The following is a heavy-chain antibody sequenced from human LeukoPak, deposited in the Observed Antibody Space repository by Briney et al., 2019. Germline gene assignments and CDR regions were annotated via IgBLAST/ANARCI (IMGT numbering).Heavy chain of an antibody. CDR2: ISPGGPT. D-gene: IGHD5-12*01. CDR3: AKGGAWLRFDD. J-gene: IGHJ4*02. V-gene: IGHV3-23*01. CDR1: GFPFSSHG. Sequence: GGSLRLSCAGSGFPFSSHGMNWVRQAPGKGLEWVSGISPGGPTYYADSVKGRFTISRDDSKNTLYLQMRNLRADDTAVYYCAKGGAWLRFDDWGQGILVTVSS.